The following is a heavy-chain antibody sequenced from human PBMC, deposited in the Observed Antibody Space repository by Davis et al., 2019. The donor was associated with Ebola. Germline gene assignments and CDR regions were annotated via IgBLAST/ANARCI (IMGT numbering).Heavy chain of an antibody. D-gene: IGHD5-24*01. J-gene: IGHJ4*02. CDR3: ARGTDGYNPGGYFDS. Sequence: GESLKISCTGSGYSFSSYWIGWVRQMPGKGLECMGIIFPGDSDTRYSPSFQGQVTISADKSISTAYLQWSSLKASDTAMYYCARGTDGYNPGGYFDSWGQGTLVTVSS. CDR2: IFPGDSDT. CDR1: GYSFSSYW. V-gene: IGHV5-51*01.